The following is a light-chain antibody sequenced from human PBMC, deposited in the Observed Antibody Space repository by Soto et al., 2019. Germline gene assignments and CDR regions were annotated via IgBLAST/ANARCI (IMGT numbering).Light chain of an antibody. CDR3: QQYDKWPLT. V-gene: IGKV3D-15*01. CDR1: QSVDIN. J-gene: IGKJ4*01. CDR2: GAS. Sequence: EIVMTQSPSTLSVSPGERATLSFRASQSVDINLAWYQQKPGQAPRLLIFGASTRATGIPARFSGSGSGTDFTITISSLQSEDFGVYFCQQYDKWPLTFGGGTKVDI.